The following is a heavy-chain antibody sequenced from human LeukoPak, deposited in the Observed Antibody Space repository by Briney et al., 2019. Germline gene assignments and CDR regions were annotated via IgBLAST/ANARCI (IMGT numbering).Heavy chain of an antibody. V-gene: IGHV3-13*01. Sequence: GGSLRLSCAASGFTFSAYDMNWVRQATGKGLEWVSAIGTTDDTYYPGSMKGRFTISRDNSKNTLYLQMNSLRAEDTAVYYCARRAGGYSHPYDYWGQGTLVTVSS. CDR3: ARRAGGYSHPYDY. D-gene: IGHD4-23*01. CDR2: IGTTDDT. J-gene: IGHJ4*02. CDR1: GFTFSAYD.